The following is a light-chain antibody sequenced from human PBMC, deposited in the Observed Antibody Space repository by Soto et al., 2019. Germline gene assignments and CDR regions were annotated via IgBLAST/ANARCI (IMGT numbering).Light chain of an antibody. CDR1: QSVSRTY. J-gene: IGKJ2*01. CDR2: GAS. V-gene: IGKV3-20*01. Sequence: EIVLTQSPGTLSLSPGERATLSCRASQSVSRTYLGWYQQKPGQAPRLLIYGASNRASGIPDRFSGSGSGTGFTLTSRRLEPEDFAVYYCQQYGSSPQTCGQGTRLEI. CDR3: QQYGSSPQT.